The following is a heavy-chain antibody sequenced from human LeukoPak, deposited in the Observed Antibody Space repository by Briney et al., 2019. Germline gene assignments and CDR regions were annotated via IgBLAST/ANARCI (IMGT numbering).Heavy chain of an antibody. CDR2: IYYSGST. CDR3: ARQDSSSWYNFDY. J-gene: IGHJ4*02. D-gene: IGHD6-13*01. Sequence: SETLSLTCAVYGGSFSGYYWSWIRQPPGKGLEWIGYIYYSGSTNYNPSLKSRVTIPVDTSKNQFSLKLSSVTAADTAVYYCARQDSSSWYNFDYWGQGTLVTVSS. CDR1: GGSFSGYY. V-gene: IGHV4-59*08.